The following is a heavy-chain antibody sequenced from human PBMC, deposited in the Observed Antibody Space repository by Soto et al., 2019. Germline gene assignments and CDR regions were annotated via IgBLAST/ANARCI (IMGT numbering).Heavy chain of an antibody. CDR1: GYTFTSFG. CDR3: AKDVYVNNEGDAFDL. J-gene: IGHJ3*01. Sequence: VSSVKFSCKASGYTFTSFGITWVRQAPGQVLECVVWMIPDNGITDXXXDFRGRGXXTRDTSTSTAXMELRXLTSDDTAVYFCAKDVYVNNEGDAFDLXXQ. D-gene: IGHD3-16*01. V-gene: IGHV1-18*01. CDR2: MIPDNGIT.